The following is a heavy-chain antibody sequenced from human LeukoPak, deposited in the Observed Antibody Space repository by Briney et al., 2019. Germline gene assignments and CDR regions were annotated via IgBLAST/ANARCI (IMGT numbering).Heavy chain of an antibody. Sequence: GRSLRLSCAASGFTFDDYAMHWVRQAPGKGLEWVSGISWNSGSIGYADSVKGRFTISRDNAKNSLYLQMNSLRAEDTALCYCAKDIGQWLGNFDYWGQGTLVTVSS. CDR2: ISWNSGSI. D-gene: IGHD6-19*01. CDR3: AKDIGQWLGNFDY. CDR1: GFTFDDYA. V-gene: IGHV3-9*01. J-gene: IGHJ4*02.